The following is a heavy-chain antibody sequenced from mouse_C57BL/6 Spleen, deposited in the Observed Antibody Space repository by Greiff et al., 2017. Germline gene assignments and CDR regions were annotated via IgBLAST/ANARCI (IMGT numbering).Heavy chain of an antibody. V-gene: IGHV1-64*01. D-gene: IGHD3-2*02. CDR1: GYTFTSYW. CDR3: ARGGQTAHWLAY. J-gene: IGHJ3*01. Sequence: VQLQQPGAELVKPGASVKLSCKASGYTFTSYWMHWVKQRPGQGLEWIGMIHPNSGSTNYNEKFKSKATLTVDKSSSTAYMQLSSLTSEDSAVYYCARGGQTAHWLAYWGQGTLVTVSA. CDR2: IHPNSGST.